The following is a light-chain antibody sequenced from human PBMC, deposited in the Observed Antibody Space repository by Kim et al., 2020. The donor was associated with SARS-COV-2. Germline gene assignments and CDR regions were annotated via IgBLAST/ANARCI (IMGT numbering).Light chain of an antibody. J-gene: IGKJ1*01. V-gene: IGKV3-15*01. CDR1: QSVSIN. CDR3: QQYNNWPQWT. CDR2: GAS. Sequence: EVVMTQSPATLSLSPGERATLSCRASQSVSINLAWYQHKSGQSPRLLIYGASTRATGIPARFSGSGSGTEFTLSISSLQSEDFAVYYCQQYNNWPQWTFGQGTKVEIK.